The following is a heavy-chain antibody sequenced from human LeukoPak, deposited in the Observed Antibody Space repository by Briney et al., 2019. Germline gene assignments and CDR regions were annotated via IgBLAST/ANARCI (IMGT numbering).Heavy chain of an antibody. D-gene: IGHD5-18*01. J-gene: IGHJ4*02. Sequence: QPGGSLSLSCAASGFAFDDYAMHWVRPAPGKGLNWVSLINGDGVYTYYADSVRGRFTISRDNSKNSLYLQMNSLTTEDSALYYCARDMASTSRGYSYGSPDFWGQGTLVTVSS. V-gene: IGHV3-43*02. CDR2: INGDGVYT. CDR3: ARDMASTSRGYSYGSPDF. CDR1: GFAFDDYA.